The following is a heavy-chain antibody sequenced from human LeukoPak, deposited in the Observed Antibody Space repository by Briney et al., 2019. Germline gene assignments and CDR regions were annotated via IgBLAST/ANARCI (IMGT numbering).Heavy chain of an antibody. CDR2: IYHSGST. V-gene: IGHV4-30-2*01. CDR1: GGSISSGGYY. D-gene: IGHD6-6*01. Sequence: PSETLSLTCTVSGGSISSGGYYWSWIRQPPGKGLEWIGYIYHSGSTYYNPSLKSRVTISVDRSKNQFSLKLSSVTAADTAVYYCARDLGIAARPDAFDIWGQGTMVTVSS. CDR3: ARDLGIAARPDAFDI. J-gene: IGHJ3*02.